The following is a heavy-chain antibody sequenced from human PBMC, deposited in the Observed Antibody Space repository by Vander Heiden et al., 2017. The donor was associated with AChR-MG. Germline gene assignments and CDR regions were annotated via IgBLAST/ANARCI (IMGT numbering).Heavy chain of an antibody. Sequence: EVQLVESGGGLVQPGGSLRLSCAASGFPFSSYEMNWVRQAPGKGLEWVSYISSSGSTIYYADSVKGRFTISRDNAKNSLYLQMNSLRAEDTAVYYCARAPVGEDAFDIWGQGTMVTVSS. V-gene: IGHV3-48*03. CDR3: ARAPVGEDAFDI. J-gene: IGHJ3*02. CDR2: ISSSGSTI. CDR1: GFPFSSYE. D-gene: IGHD3-10*01.